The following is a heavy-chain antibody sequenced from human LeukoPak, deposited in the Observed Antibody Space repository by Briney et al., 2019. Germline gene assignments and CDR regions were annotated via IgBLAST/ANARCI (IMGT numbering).Heavy chain of an antibody. CDR2: IYYSGST. Sequence: SETLSLTCTVAGGSISSYYWSWIRQPPGKGLEWIGYIYYSGSTNYNPSLKSRVTISVDTSKNQFSLKLSSVTAADTAVYYCAREFYGAASLGYWGQGTLVTVSS. CDR3: AREFYGAASLGY. D-gene: IGHD3-3*01. J-gene: IGHJ4*02. CDR1: GGSISSYY. V-gene: IGHV4-59*01.